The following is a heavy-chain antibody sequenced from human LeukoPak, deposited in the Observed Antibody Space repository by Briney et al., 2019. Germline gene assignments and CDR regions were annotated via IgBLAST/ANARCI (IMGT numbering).Heavy chain of an antibody. V-gene: IGHV3-53*01. CDR3: ARGKGQLVLFDY. J-gene: IGHJ4*02. Sequence: GGSLRLSCAASGLTFSSYAMAWVRQAPGKGLEWVSVIYSGGSTYYADSVKGRFTISRDNPKNTLYLQMNSLRAEDTAVYYCARGKGQLVLFDYWGQGTLVTVSS. CDR1: GLTFSSYA. D-gene: IGHD6-6*01. CDR2: IYSGGST.